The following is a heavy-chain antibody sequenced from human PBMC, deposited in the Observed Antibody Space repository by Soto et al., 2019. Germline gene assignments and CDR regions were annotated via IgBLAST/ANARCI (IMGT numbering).Heavy chain of an antibody. Sequence: GGSLRLSCAASGFTFRPYAMSWVRQAPGKGLEWVSTISGSGGAVYQPDSVKGRFTISRDNSKNSLYLQMNGLRLEDTAFYYCAKAYDFWSGYYKNDYYYAMDVWGQGTTVTVSS. V-gene: IGHV3-23*01. D-gene: IGHD3-3*01. CDR2: ISGSGGAV. CDR3: AKAYDFWSGYYKNDYYYAMDV. CDR1: GFTFRPYA. J-gene: IGHJ6*02.